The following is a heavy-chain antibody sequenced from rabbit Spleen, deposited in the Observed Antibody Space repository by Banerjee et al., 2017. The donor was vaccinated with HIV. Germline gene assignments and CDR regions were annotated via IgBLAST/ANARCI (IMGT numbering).Heavy chain of an antibody. CDR3: ASPSSSGYYSAYDFNL. CDR1: GFDFSSSYW. Sequence: QEQVVESGGGLVQPEGSLTLTCTASGFDFSSSYWICWVRQAPGKGLEWIGCIYTGDGSAYSASWAKVRFPFSKASSTTMTLPLNSPTAAATATYSCASPSSSGYYSAYDFNLWGPGTLVTVS. V-gene: IGHV1S45*01. CDR2: IYTGDGSA. J-gene: IGHJ4*01. D-gene: IGHD1-1*01.